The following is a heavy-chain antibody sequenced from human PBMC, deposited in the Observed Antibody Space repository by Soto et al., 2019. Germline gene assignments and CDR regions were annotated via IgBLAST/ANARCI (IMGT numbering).Heavy chain of an antibody. J-gene: IGHJ5*02. D-gene: IGHD5-18*01. CDR1: GFTFSNYA. CDR2: ISGSGGTT. Sequence: EVQLLESGGGLVQPGGSLILSCAASGFTFSNYAMSWVRQAPGKGLEWVSAISGSGGTTYYADSVKGRFTISRDNSKNTLYLQMNSLRAEDTAVYSCAKDLDTSSSYPDPWGQGTLVTVSS. V-gene: IGHV3-23*01. CDR3: AKDLDTSSSYPDP.